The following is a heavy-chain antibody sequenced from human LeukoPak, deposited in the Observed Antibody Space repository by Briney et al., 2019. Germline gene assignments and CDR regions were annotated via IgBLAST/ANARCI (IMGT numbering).Heavy chain of an antibody. CDR3: ARGDHRTIAVAGVYSH. CDR2: TYYRSKWYN. V-gene: IGHV6-1*01. J-gene: IGHJ4*02. Sequence: SQTLSLTCAISGDSVPSNSAAWNWIRQSPSRGLEWLGRTYYRSKWYNDYAVSVKSRITINPDTSKNQFSLQLNSVTPEDTAVYYCARGDHRTIAVAGVYSHWGQGTLVTVSS. D-gene: IGHD6-19*01. CDR1: GDSVPSNSAA.